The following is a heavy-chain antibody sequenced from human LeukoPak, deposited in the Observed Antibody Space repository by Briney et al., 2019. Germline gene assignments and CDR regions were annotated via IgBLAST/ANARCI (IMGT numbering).Heavy chain of an antibody. D-gene: IGHD3-10*01. CDR3: AKTPDAYGSWYFHY. CDR2: TSGSGGST. Sequence: PGGSLRPSCAASGFTSSNYARRWVRQAPEAGLGRVSGTSGSGGSTYYADSVKGRFPISRDNSKNTLYLQMDSLRAEDTAVYYCAKTPDAYGSWYFHYWGQGTLVTVSS. CDR1: GFTSSNYA. V-gene: IGHV3-23*01. J-gene: IGHJ4*02.